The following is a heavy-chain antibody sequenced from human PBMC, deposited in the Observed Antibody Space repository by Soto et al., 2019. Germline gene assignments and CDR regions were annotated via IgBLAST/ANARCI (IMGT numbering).Heavy chain of an antibody. D-gene: IGHD2-2*02. CDR2: INTENGNT. V-gene: IGHV1-3*04. Sequence: ASVKVSCRASGYPFNKYIMHWVRQAPGQTLEWMGWINTENGNTRYSQKFQGRFSIARDTSASTVYMELSSLRSGDTAVYYCARAANCSSSTGCYSQWFAPWGQGTQVTVSS. CDR3: ARAANCSSSTGCYSQWFAP. J-gene: IGHJ5*02. CDR1: GYPFNKYI.